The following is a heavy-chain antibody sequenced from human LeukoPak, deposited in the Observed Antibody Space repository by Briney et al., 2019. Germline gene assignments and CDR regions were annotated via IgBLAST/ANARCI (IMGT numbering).Heavy chain of an antibody. CDR2: INYDGRYT. J-gene: IGHJ4*02. CDR3: AREILAPGKTLDY. Sequence: GSLRLSCAASGFTLSGYWMHWVRQVPGKGLVWVSRINYDGRYTVYADSVKGRFTISRGNAKNKLYLHMNSLRAEDTAVYCCAREILAPGKTLDYWGQGALVTVSS. CDR1: GFTLSGYW. V-gene: IGHV3-74*01.